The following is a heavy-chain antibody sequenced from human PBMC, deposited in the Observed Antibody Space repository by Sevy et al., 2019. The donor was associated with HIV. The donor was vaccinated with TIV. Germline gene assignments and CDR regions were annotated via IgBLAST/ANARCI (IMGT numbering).Heavy chain of an antibody. J-gene: IGHJ6*02. CDR1: GFTFSRNA. CDR2: ITGSGGST. CDR3: AKVGYCSNTSCYSIYYGMDV. V-gene: IGHV3-23*01. Sequence: GGSLRLSCAASGFTFSRNAMSWVRQAPGKGLEWGSGITGSGGSTYYADSVKGRFTISRDNSKNTLYLQMNSLRVEDTAVYYCAKVGYCSNTSCYSIYYGMDVWGQGTTVTVSS. D-gene: IGHD2-2*02.